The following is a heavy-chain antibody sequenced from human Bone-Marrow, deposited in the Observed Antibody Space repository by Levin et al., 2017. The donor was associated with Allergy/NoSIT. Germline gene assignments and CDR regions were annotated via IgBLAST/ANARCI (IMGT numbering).Heavy chain of an antibody. CDR1: GGTFSSYA. CDR3: ASTPTYYYDSSGYYPDYYYYGMDV. V-gene: IGHV1-69*13. Sequence: GASVKVSCKASGGTFSSYAISWVRQAPGQGLEWMGGIIPIFGTANYAQKFQGRVTITADESTSTAYMELSSLRSEDTAVYYCASTPTYYYDSSGYYPDYYYYGMDVWGQGTTVTVSS. D-gene: IGHD3-22*01. CDR2: IIPIFGTA. J-gene: IGHJ6*02.